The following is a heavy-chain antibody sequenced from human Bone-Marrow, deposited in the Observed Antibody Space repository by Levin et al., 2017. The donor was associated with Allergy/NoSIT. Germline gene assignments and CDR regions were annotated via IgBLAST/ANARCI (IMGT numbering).Heavy chain of an antibody. V-gene: IGHV1-18*01. CDR2: VSPYNGNT. D-gene: IGHD5-18*01. CDR1: GYTFTSHG. CDR3: ARADRGYSFGHFFRLRMDV. Sequence: GASVKVSCKASGYTFTSHGISWVRQAPGQGLEWMGWVSPYNGNTDYAQKYQGRVTMTTDTSTTTVYMELRSLSSADTAVFYCARADRGYSFGHFFRLRMDVWGQGTTVTVSS. J-gene: IGHJ6*02.